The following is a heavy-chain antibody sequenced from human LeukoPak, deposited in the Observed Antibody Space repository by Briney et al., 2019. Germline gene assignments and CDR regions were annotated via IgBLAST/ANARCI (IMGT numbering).Heavy chain of an antibody. CDR2: INPNSGGT. CDR3: ARDLLGYCSSTSCSIDY. D-gene: IGHD2-2*01. CDR1: GYTFTSYY. V-gene: IGHV1-2*02. J-gene: IGHJ4*02. Sequence: ASVKVSCKASGYTFTSYYMHWVRQAPGQGLEWMGWINPNSGGTNYAQKSQGRVTMTRDTSISTAYMELSRLRSDDTAVYYCARDLLGYCSSTSCSIDYWGQGTLVTVSS.